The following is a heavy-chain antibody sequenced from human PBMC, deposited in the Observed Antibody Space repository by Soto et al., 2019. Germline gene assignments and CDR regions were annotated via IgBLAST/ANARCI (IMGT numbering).Heavy chain of an antibody. V-gene: IGHV3-21*01. CDR3: ARGYDSSGYLFDY. CDR1: GFTFSSYS. J-gene: IGHJ4*02. Sequence: EVQLVESGEGLVKPGGSLRLSCAASGFTFSSYSMNWVRQAPGKGLAWVSSISSSSSYIYYADSVKGRFTISRDNAKNSLYLQMNSLRAEDTAVYYCARGYDSSGYLFDYWGQGTLVTVSS. D-gene: IGHD3-22*01. CDR2: ISSSSSYI.